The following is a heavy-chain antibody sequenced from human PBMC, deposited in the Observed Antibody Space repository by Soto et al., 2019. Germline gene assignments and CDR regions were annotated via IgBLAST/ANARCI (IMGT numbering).Heavy chain of an antibody. CDR3: ARDSAVAFLTYGMDV. D-gene: IGHD6-19*01. J-gene: IGHJ6*02. CDR1: GGSISSYY. CDR2: IYYSGST. V-gene: IGHV4-59*12. Sequence: SETLSLTCTVSGGSISSYYWSWIRQPPGKGLEWIGYIYYSGSTYYNPSLKSRVTISVDTSKNQFSLKLSSVTAADTAVYYCARDSAVAFLTYGMDVWGQGTTVTVS.